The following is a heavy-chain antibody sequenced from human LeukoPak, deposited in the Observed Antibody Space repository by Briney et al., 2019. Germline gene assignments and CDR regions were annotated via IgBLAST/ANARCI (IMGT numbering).Heavy chain of an antibody. J-gene: IGHJ5*02. CDR1: GYSISSGYY. V-gene: IGHV4-38-2*02. CDR3: ARGDYYGSPKVVAA. Sequence: SETLSLTCTVSGYSISSGYYWGWIRQPPGKGLEWIASIYHTGNTYYNASPKSRATISIDTSKNQFSLKLSSVTAADTAVYFCARGDYYGSPKVVAAWGQGTLVTVSS. CDR2: IYHTGNT. D-gene: IGHD3-10*01.